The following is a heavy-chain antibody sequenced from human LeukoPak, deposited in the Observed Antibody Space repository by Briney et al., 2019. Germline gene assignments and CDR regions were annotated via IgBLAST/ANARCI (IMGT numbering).Heavy chain of an antibody. CDR2: LYYSGTT. CDR1: GGSISSYY. J-gene: IGHJ1*01. D-gene: IGHD6-25*01. V-gene: IGHV4-59*12. Sequence: SETLSLTCTVSGGSISSYYWSWIRQHPGKGLEWIGYLYYSGTTYYNPSLKSRITISLDTSKSQFSLKLDSVTVADTAVYYCARGDSGASEYFQHWGQGTLVTVSS. CDR3: ARGDSGASEYFQH.